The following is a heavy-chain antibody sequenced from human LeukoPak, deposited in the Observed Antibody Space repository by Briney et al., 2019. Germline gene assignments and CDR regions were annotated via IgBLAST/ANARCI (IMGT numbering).Heavy chain of an antibody. J-gene: IGHJ6*03. CDR3: ARGARDIVVVPAASDYYYYMDV. CDR1: GFTFSSYE. CDR2: ISSSGSTI. D-gene: IGHD2-2*01. V-gene: IGHV3-48*03. Sequence: PGGSLRLSCAASGFTFSSYEMNWVRQAPGKGLEWVSYISSSGSTIYYADSVKGRFTISRDNAKNSLYLQMNSLRAEDTAVYYCARGARDIVVVPAASDYYYYMDVWGKGTTVTISS.